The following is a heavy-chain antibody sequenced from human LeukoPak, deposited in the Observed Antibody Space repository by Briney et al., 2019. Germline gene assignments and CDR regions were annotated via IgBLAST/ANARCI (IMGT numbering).Heavy chain of an antibody. J-gene: IGHJ4*02. V-gene: IGHV3-53*01. CDR3: ARGYTYFDY. CDR1: GFTFSHYW. CDR2: IYSGGST. Sequence: GGSLRLSCAASGFTFSHYWMTWVRQAPGKGLEWVSVIYSGGSTYYADSVKGRFTISRDNSKNTLYLQMNSLRAEDTAVYYCARGYTYFDYWGQGTLVTVSS. D-gene: IGHD5-12*01.